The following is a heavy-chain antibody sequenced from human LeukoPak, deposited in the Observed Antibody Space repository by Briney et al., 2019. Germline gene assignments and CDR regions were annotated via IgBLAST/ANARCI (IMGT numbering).Heavy chain of an antibody. D-gene: IGHD6-19*01. CDR3: ARDLGGLVAGYYFDY. V-gene: IGHV3-48*03. CDR2: ISSSGSTI. J-gene: IGHJ4*02. CDR1: GFTFSSYE. Sequence: GGSLRLSCAASGFTFSSYEMNWVRQAPGKGLEWVSYISSSGSTIYYADSVKGRFTISRDNAKNSLYLQMNSLRAEDTAVYYCARDLGGLVAGYYFDYWGQGTLVTVSS.